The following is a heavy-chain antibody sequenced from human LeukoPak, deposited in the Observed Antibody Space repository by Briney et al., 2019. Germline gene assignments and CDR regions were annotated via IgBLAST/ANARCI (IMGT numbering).Heavy chain of an antibody. Sequence: GGSLRLSCAASGFTFSDYCMSWVRQAPGKGLEWVSAISGSGGSTYYADSVKGRFTISRDNSKNTLYLQMNSLRAEDTAVYYCAKAETVTTLWGYWGQGTLVTVSS. D-gene: IGHD4-17*01. V-gene: IGHV3-23*01. CDR3: AKAETVTTLWGY. J-gene: IGHJ4*02. CDR2: ISGSGGST. CDR1: GFTFSDYC.